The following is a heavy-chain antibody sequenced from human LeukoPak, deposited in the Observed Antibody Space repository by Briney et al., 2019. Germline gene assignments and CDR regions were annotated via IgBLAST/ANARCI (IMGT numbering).Heavy chain of an antibody. Sequence: QSGGSLRLSCAASGFTFSSSDMSWVCQAPGSGLEWVSSIRHSDSNTYYADSVMGRFTISRDNSKNTLYLQMNSLSAEDTAVYYCAKRGNPTVGHHYLDVWGKGTTVSVSS. J-gene: IGHJ6*03. V-gene: IGHV3-23*05. CDR2: IRHSDSNT. D-gene: IGHD1-1*01. CDR1: GFTFSSSD. CDR3: AKRGNPTVGHHYLDV.